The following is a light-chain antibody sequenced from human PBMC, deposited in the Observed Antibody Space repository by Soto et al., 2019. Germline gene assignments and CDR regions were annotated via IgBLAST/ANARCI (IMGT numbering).Light chain of an antibody. CDR3: QKRNTWPPVT. CDR2: DST. J-gene: IGKJ5*01. CDR1: QSIHTS. Sequence: VLTQSPTTLSLSPGEIATLSCKATQSIHTSVAWYQQNPGQPPRLGVYDSTLRATGVPARFGGSRSGTEFTLTITNLEPEEFAIYYCQKRNTWPPVTFGQGTRVEIK. V-gene: IGKV3-11*01.